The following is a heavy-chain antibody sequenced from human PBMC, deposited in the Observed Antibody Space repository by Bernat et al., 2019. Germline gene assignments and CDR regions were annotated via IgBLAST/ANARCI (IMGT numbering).Heavy chain of an antibody. Sequence: QLHLQESGPGLVKPLETLSLTCTVSDGSMSSGAYYWGWIRQSPGGGLECIGSIYHTGSTYYMPSLKSRVTISIDTSKNQFSLNLRSVTAADTAVYYCARVTMFGVLSYWYCDLWGRGTLVTVSS. D-gene: IGHD3-3*01. J-gene: IGHJ2*01. CDR2: IYHTGST. CDR1: DGSMSSGAYY. V-gene: IGHV4-39*01. CDR3: ARVTMFGVLSYWYCDL.